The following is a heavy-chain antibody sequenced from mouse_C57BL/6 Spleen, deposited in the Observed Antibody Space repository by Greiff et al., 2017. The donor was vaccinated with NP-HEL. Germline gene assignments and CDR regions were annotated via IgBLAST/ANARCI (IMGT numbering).Heavy chain of an antibody. CDR1: GYAFSSYW. CDR2: IYPGDGDT. V-gene: IGHV1-80*01. Sequence: VQLQQSGAELVKPGASVKISCKASGYAFSSYWMNWVKQRPGKGLEWIGQIYPGDGDTNYNGKFKGKAKLTADKSSSTAYMQLSSLTSEDSAVYFCARRSYYDYDEFAYWGQGTLVTVSA. D-gene: IGHD2-4*01. CDR3: ARRSYYDYDEFAY. J-gene: IGHJ3*01.